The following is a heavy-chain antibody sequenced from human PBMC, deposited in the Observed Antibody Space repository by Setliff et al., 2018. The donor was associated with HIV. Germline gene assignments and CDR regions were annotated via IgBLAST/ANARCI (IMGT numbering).Heavy chain of an antibody. V-gene: IGHV4-59*11. Sequence: TSETLSLTCSVSGDSLGSHYWSWVRQPPGKGLEWIGSVDYSGTPDYSPSLKSRVTISLDTSKNEISLKVTSVTAADTAVYYCAGVLSSGYYDGPWGQGTLVTVSS. CDR2: VDYSGTP. CDR1: GDSLGSHY. D-gene: IGHD3-22*01. J-gene: IGHJ5*02. CDR3: AGVLSSGYYDGP.